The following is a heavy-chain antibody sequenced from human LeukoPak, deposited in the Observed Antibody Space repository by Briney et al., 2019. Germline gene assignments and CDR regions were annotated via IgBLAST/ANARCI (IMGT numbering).Heavy chain of an antibody. J-gene: IGHJ4*02. CDR2: ISTRSTYI. Sequence: GGSLRLSCAASGFTFSYYAMNWVRQAPGKGLEWVSSISTRSTYIYYADSLKGRFTISRDNAKNSLYLQMNSLRAEDTALYYCARQADTAMLIWSFTDYWGQGTLVTVSS. CDR3: ARQADTAMLIWSFTDY. V-gene: IGHV3-21*01. D-gene: IGHD5-18*01. CDR1: GFTFSYYA.